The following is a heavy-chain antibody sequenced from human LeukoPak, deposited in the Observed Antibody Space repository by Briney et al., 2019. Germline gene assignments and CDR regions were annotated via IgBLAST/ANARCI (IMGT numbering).Heavy chain of an antibody. V-gene: IGHV3-30-3*01. CDR3: ARDLAASRPGY. CDR2: ISYDGSNK. Sequence: GGSLRLSCAASGFTFSSYAMHWVRQAPGKGLEWVAVISYDGSNKYYADSVKGRFTISRDNSKNTLYLQMNSLRAEDTAVYYCARDLAASRPGYWGQGTLVTVSS. CDR1: GFTFSSYA. J-gene: IGHJ4*02. D-gene: IGHD6-13*01.